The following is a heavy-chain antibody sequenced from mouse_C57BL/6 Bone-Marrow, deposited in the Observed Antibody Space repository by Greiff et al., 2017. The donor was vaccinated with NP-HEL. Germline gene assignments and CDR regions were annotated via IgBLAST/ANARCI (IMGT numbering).Heavy chain of an antibody. J-gene: IGHJ2*01. Sequence: VKLQQPGAELVKPGASVKLSCKASGYTFTSYWMHWVKQRPGQGLEWIGMIHPNSGSTNYHEKFKSKATLTVDKSSSTAYMQLRSLTSEDSAVDYCARGIGSSYGLYYFDYWGQGTTLTVSS. CDR3: ARGIGSSYGLYYFDY. V-gene: IGHV1-64*01. D-gene: IGHD1-1*01. CDR1: GYTFTSYW. CDR2: IHPNSGST.